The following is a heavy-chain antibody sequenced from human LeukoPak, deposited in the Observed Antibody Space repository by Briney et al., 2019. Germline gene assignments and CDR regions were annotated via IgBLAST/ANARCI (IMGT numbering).Heavy chain of an antibody. CDR3: ASGTTAQYQLDY. Sequence: PGGSLRLSCSASGFTFSSYDIHWVRQAPGKGLESVSAISSNGDSTYYADSVKGRFTISRDNAKNSLYLQMNSLRAEDTAVYYCASGTTAQYQLDYWGQGTLVTVSS. CDR2: ISSNGDST. D-gene: IGHD2-2*01. V-gene: IGHV3-64*04. J-gene: IGHJ4*02. CDR1: GFTFSSYD.